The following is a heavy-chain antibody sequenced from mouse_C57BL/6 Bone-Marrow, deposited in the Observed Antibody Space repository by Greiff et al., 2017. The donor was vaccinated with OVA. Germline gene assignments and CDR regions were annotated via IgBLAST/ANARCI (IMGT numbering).Heavy chain of an antibody. CDR2: IDPSDSYT. Sequence: QVQLQQPGAELVMPGASVKLSCKASGYTFTSYWMHWVKQRPGQGLEWIGEIDPSDSYTNYNQKFKGKSTLTVDKSSSTAYMQLSSLTSEDSAVYDCARDGYYVYYAMDYWGQGTSVTVSS. J-gene: IGHJ4*01. D-gene: IGHD2-3*01. V-gene: IGHV1-69*01. CDR1: GYTFTSYW. CDR3: ARDGYYVYYAMDY.